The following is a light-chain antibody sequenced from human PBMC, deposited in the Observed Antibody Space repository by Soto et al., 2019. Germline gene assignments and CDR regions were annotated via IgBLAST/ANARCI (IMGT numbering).Light chain of an antibody. CDR2: DAS. CDR1: QDITTY. V-gene: IGKV1-33*01. J-gene: IGKJ4*01. Sequence: DIQMTQSPSSLSASVCDGVTITCQASQDITTYLNWYQQKAGKAPKLLIYDASNLEPGVPSRFSGSGSGTDFTFTISSLQAEDIATYYCQQHDNLPLTFGGGTKVEIK. CDR3: QQHDNLPLT.